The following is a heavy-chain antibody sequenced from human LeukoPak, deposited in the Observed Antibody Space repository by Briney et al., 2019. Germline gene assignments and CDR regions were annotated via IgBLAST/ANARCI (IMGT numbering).Heavy chain of an antibody. J-gene: IGHJ4*02. CDR1: GFTFSSYA. V-gene: IGHV3-23*01. CDR2: ISGSGGST. CDR3: AKDGSDGDYVRKYYFDY. Sequence: GGSLRLSCAASGFTFSSYAMSWVRQAPGKGLEWVSAISGSGGSTYYADSVKGRFTISRDNSKNTLYLQVNSLRAEDTAVYYCAKDGSDGDYVRKYYFDYWGQGTLVTVSS. D-gene: IGHD4-17*01.